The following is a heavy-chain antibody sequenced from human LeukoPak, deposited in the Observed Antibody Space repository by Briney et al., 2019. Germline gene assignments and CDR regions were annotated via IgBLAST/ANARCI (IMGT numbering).Heavy chain of an antibody. CDR1: GYSINNYW. Sequence: GESLKISCKGSGYSINNYWIGWVRQMPGKGLEWMGIIYPADSDIRYSPSFQGQVTISADKSISTAYLQMSSLNTEDTAVYYCTTRSPARYCSDGACYSSADYWGQGTLVTVSS. V-gene: IGHV5-51*01. CDR2: IYPADSDI. J-gene: IGHJ4*02. CDR3: TTRSPARYCSDGACYSSADY. D-gene: IGHD2-15*01.